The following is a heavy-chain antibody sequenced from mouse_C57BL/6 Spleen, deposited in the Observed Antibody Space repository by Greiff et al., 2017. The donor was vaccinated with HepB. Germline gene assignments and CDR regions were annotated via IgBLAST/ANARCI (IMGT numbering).Heavy chain of an antibody. CDR3: ARVGYSPLAY. D-gene: IGHD1-1*01. CDR2: INPNNGGT. J-gene: IGHJ3*01. CDR1: GYTFTDYY. Sequence: EVQLQQSGPELVKPGASVKISCKASGYTFTDYYMNWVKQSHGKSLEWIGDINPNNGGTSYNQKFKGKATLTVDKSSSTAYMELRSLTSEDSAVYYCARVGYSPLAYWGQRTLVTVSA. V-gene: IGHV1-26*01.